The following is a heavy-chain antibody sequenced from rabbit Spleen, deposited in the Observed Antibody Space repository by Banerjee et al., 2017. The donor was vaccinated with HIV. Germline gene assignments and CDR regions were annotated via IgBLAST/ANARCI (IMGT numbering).Heavy chain of an antibody. Sequence: EQLEESGGGLVQPEGSLTLTCKASGVSFSDKDVMCWVRQAPGKGLEWIACINTITGKTVYASWENGLFSITSHNAQNTLYLQLYTLTAADTSTYFCVRGASGSGYYSLWGPGTLVTVS. CDR3: VRGASGSGYYSL. D-gene: IGHD1-1*01. CDR1: GVSFSDKDV. V-gene: IGHV1S45*01. CDR2: INTITGKT. J-gene: IGHJ6*01.